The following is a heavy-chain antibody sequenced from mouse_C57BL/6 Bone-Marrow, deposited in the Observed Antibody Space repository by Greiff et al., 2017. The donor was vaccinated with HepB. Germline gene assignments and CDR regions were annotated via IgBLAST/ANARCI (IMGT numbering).Heavy chain of an antibody. CDR3: AREEGGGGLDY. CDR2: IDPSDSYT. Sequence: VQLQQPGAELVKPGASVKLSCKASGYTFTSYWMQWVKQRPGQGLEWIGEIDPSDSYTNYNQKFKGKATLTVDTSSSTAYMPLSSLTSGDSGVYYGAREEGGGGLDYWGQGTTLTVSS. V-gene: IGHV1-50*01. CDR1: GYTFTSYW. J-gene: IGHJ2*01.